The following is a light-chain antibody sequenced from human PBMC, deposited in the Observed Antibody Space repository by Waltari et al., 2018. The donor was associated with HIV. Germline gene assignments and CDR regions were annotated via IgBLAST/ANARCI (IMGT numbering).Light chain of an antibody. Sequence: QSVLTQPPSASGTPGQRVTISCSGSSSNIGSSYVYWYQQVPGTAPKLLIYSSNQRPSGVPARFSGSKSGTSASLAISGLRSEDEADYYCAAWDDSLSGYVFGTGTKVTVL. J-gene: IGLJ1*01. CDR1: SSNIGSSY. CDR2: SSN. V-gene: IGLV1-47*01. CDR3: AAWDDSLSGYV.